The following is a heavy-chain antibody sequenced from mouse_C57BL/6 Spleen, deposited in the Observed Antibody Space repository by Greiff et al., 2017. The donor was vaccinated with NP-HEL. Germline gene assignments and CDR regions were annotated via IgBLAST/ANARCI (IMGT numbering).Heavy chain of an antibody. Sequence: VQLQQSGAELARPGASVKMSCKASGYTFTSYTMHWVKQRPGQGLEWIGYINPSSGYTKYNQKFKDKAKLTADKSSSTAYMQLSSLTSEDSAVYYCARERDYGSSYGAMDYWGQGTSVTVSS. V-gene: IGHV1-4*01. CDR1: GYTFTSYT. CDR2: INPSSGYT. CDR3: ARERDYGSSYGAMDY. D-gene: IGHD1-1*01. J-gene: IGHJ4*01.